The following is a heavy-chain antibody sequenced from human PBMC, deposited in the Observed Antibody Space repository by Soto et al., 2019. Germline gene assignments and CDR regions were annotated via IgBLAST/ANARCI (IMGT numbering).Heavy chain of an antibody. CDR1: GFTFSSYA. Sequence: QVQLVESGGGVVQPGRSLRLSCAASGFTFSSYAMHWVRQAPGKGREWVAVISYDGSNKYYADSVKGRFTISRDNSKNTLYLQMNSLRAEDTAVYYCAREGSWDGLNYFDYWGQGTLVTVSS. J-gene: IGHJ4*02. CDR2: ISYDGSNK. V-gene: IGHV3-30-3*01. D-gene: IGHD1-26*01. CDR3: AREGSWDGLNYFDY.